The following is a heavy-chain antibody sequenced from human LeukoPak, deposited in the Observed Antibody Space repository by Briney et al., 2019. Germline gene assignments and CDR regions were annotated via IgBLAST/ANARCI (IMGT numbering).Heavy chain of an antibody. Sequence: GSSVKVSCKSSGGTFSSYAISWVRQAPGQGLEWMGGIIPIFGTANYAQKFQGRVTITADESTSTAYMELSSLRSEDTAVYYCARDALHSRPFDYWGQGTLVTVSS. CDR2: IIPIFGTA. CDR1: GGTFSSYA. J-gene: IGHJ4*02. V-gene: IGHV1-69*01. CDR3: ARDALHSRPFDY.